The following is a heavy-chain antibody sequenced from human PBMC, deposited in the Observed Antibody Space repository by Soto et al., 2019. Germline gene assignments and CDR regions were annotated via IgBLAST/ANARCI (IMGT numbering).Heavy chain of an antibody. CDR1: GYTFTGYY. J-gene: IGHJ4*02. CDR3: ARDFWSGYNFDY. D-gene: IGHD3-3*01. V-gene: IGHV1-2*02. Sequence: ASVKVSCKASGYTFTGYYMHWVRQAPGQGLEWMGWINPNSGGTNYAQKFQGRVTMTRDTSISTAYMELSRLRSDDTAVYYCARDFWSGYNFDYWGQGTLVTVSS. CDR2: INPNSGGT.